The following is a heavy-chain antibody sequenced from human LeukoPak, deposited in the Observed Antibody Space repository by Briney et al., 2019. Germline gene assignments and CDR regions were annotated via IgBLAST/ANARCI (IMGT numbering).Heavy chain of an antibody. Sequence: GGSLRLSCVMSGFTFSNYAMNWVRQAPGKGLEWVSDISTSSDSTYHIESVRGRFTISRDNSKNTLYLQMNSLRVDDTAVYYCASGLYGGVFDNWGQGTLVTVSS. CDR2: ISTSSDST. CDR3: ASGLYGGVFDN. D-gene: IGHD4/OR15-4a*01. J-gene: IGHJ4*02. CDR1: GFTFSNYA. V-gene: IGHV3-23*01.